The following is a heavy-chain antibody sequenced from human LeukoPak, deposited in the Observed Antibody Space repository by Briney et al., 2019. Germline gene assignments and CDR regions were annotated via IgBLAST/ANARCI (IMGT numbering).Heavy chain of an antibody. CDR2: IYPGNSET. D-gene: IGHD3-10*02. J-gene: IGHJ4*02. Sequence: GEPLKISCKASGYRFSNYWIGWVRQMPGKGLEWMTIIYPGNSETRYSPSFQGQVTISADRSIDTAYLQWSSLEASDTAMYYCARALRTGQGDYVPVLWGQGTLVTVSS. V-gene: IGHV5-51*01. CDR3: ARALRTGQGDYVPVL. CDR1: GYRFSNYW.